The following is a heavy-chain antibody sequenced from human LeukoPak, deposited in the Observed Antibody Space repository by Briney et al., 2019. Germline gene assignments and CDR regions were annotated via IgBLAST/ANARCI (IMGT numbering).Heavy chain of an antibody. D-gene: IGHD2-15*01. CDR1: GGSISSGDYY. CDR2: IYYSGST. CDR3: ARVPTGYCSGGSCYPGGMDV. J-gene: IGHJ6*02. V-gene: IGHV4-30-4*01. Sequence: SQILSLTCTVSGGSISSGDYYWSWIRQPPGKGLEWIGYIYYSGSTYYNPSLKSRVTISVDTSKNQFSLKLSSVTAADTAVYYCARVPTGYCSGGSCYPGGMDVWGQGTTVTVSS.